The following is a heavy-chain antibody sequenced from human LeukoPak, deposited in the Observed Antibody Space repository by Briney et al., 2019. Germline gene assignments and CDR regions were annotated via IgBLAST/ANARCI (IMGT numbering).Heavy chain of an antibody. Sequence: GRSLRLSCAASGFTFSTYTMHWVRQAPGKGLEWVAVIAYDGSYKYYADSVRGRFTFSRDNSKNTLYLQMSSLRGEDTALYYCARCVTTPNWFDPWGQGTLVTVSS. CDR1: GFTFSTYT. D-gene: IGHD4-11*01. V-gene: IGHV3-30*04. CDR2: IAYDGSYK. J-gene: IGHJ5*02. CDR3: ARCVTTPNWFDP.